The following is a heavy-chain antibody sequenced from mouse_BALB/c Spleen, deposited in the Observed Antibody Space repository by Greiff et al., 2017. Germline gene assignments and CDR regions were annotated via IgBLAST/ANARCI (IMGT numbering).Heavy chain of an antibody. CDR3: ARYTAQGAMDY. CDR1: GFNIKDTY. D-gene: IGHD1-2*01. CDR2: IDPANGNT. Sequence: EVKLMESGAELVKPGASVKLSCTASGFNIKDTYMHWVKQRPEQGLEWIGRIDPANGNTKYDPKFQGKATITADTSSNTAYLQLSSLTSEDTAVYYCARYTAQGAMDYWGQGTSVTVSS. J-gene: IGHJ4*01. V-gene: IGHV14-3*02.